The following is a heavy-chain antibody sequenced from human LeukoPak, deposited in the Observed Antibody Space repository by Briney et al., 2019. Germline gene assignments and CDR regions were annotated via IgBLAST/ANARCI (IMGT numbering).Heavy chain of an antibody. J-gene: IGHJ1*01. Sequence: SETLSLTCTVSGGSISSYYWSWIRQPPGKGLEWIGYLFYSGNTNSNPSLKSRVTISADTSKNQFSLRLNSVTAADTAVYFCGRVRTGNTGSPEYFEDWGQGTLVTVSS. D-gene: IGHD5-12*01. V-gene: IGHV4-59*01. CDR2: LFYSGNT. CDR1: GGSISSYY. CDR3: GRVRTGNTGSPEYFED.